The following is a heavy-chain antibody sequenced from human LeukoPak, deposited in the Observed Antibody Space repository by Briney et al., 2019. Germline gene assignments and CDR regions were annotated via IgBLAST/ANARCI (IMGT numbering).Heavy chain of an antibody. CDR3: ARSSGSYPHDAFDI. J-gene: IGHJ3*02. Sequence: ASVKVSCKASGYTFTSYYMHWVRQAPGQGLEWMGIINPSGGSTSYAQKLQGRVTMTTDTSTSTAYMELRSLRSDDTAVYYCARSSGSYPHDAFDIWGQGTMVTVSS. V-gene: IGHV1-46*03. D-gene: IGHD1-26*01. CDR1: GYTFTSYY. CDR2: INPSGGST.